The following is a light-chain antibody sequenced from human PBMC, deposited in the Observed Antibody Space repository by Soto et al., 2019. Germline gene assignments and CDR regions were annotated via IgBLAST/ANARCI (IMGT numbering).Light chain of an antibody. CDR1: SSGIGTYNY. V-gene: IGLV2-14*01. Sequence: QSVLTQPASVSGSPGQSITISCTGTSSGIGTYNYVSWYQQHPGTAPKLIIYEVTNRPSGVSAHFSGSKSGNAASLTISGLQAADEADYYCSSYTSSNSWVFGGGTKVTVL. J-gene: IGLJ3*02. CDR3: SSYTSSNSWV. CDR2: EVT.